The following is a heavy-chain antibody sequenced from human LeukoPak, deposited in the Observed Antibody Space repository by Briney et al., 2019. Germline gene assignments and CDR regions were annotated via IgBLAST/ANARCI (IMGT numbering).Heavy chain of an antibody. J-gene: IGHJ4*02. Sequence: GGSLRLSCAASGFTFSSYNMNWVRQAPGKGLEWVSSISSSSSYIYYADSVKGRFTISRDNAKNSLYLQMNSLRAEDTAVYYCAREEYSSSSFDYWGQGTLVTVSS. V-gene: IGHV3-21*01. CDR1: GFTFSSYN. D-gene: IGHD6-6*01. CDR3: AREEYSSSSFDY. CDR2: ISSSSSYI.